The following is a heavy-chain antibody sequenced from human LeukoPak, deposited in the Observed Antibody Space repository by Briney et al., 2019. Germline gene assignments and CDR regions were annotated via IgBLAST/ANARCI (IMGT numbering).Heavy chain of an antibody. J-gene: IGHJ4*02. V-gene: IGHV3-7*03. CDR2: INQDGSDK. CDR1: GFTFNKCW. D-gene: IGHD5-12*01. Sequence: PGGSLRLSCAASGFTFNKCWMNWVRQTPEKGLEWVASINQDGSDKHYVDSVKGRFTISRDNAENSLSLQVSRLRADDTAVYFCAKGGYDYVEVGYLDYWGQGTVVTVSS. CDR3: AKGGYDYVEVGYLDY.